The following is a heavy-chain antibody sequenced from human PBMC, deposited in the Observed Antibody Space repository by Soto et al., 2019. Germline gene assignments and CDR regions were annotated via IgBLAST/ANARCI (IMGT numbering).Heavy chain of an antibody. V-gene: IGHV1-8*01. D-gene: IGHD6-19*01. CDR3: ARERSSGWYVDY. CDR2: MNPNSGNT. J-gene: IGHJ4*02. Sequence: QVQLVQSGAEVKKPGASVKVSCKASGYTFTSYDVNWVRQATGQGLERMGWMNPNSGNTGYAQKFQGRVTMTRNTSISTAYMELSSLRSEDTAVYYCARERSSGWYVDYWGQGTLVTVSS. CDR1: GYTFTSYD.